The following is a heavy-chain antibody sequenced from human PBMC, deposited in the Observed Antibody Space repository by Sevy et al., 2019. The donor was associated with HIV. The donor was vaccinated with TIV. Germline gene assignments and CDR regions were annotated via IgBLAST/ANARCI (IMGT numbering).Heavy chain of an antibody. Sequence: GGSLRLSCAASGFTFSSYWMSWVRQAPGKGLEWVANIKQDGSEKYYVDSVKGRFTISKDKAKKSLYLQMNSLRAEDTAVYYCARPLLEWPSDAFDIWGQGTMVTVSS. V-gene: IGHV3-7*03. CDR1: GFTFSSYW. J-gene: IGHJ3*02. CDR3: ARPLLEWPSDAFDI. CDR2: IKQDGSEK. D-gene: IGHD3-3*01.